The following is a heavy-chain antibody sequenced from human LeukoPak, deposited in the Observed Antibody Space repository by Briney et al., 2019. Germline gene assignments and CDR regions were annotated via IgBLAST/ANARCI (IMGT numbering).Heavy chain of an antibody. D-gene: IGHD3-16*01. J-gene: IGHJ4*02. CDR1: GGSISSSN. Sequence: GTLSLTCAVSGGSISSSNWWSWVRQAPGKGLEWVSAISGGGGTTYYADSVKGRFTISRDNSKNTLYLQMNSLRAEDTAVYYCAKSFGWVVPVGYWGQGTLVTVSS. V-gene: IGHV3-23*01. CDR2: ISGGGGTT. CDR3: AKSFGWVVPVGY.